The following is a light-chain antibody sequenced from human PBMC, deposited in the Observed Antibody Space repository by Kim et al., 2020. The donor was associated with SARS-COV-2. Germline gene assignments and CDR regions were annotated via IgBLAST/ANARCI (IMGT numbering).Light chain of an antibody. CDR2: WAS. CDR1: QTVLSNSNNKNY. V-gene: IGKV4-1*01. CDR3: QQYYSTPPS. J-gene: IGKJ2*03. Sequence: SATLNCKSSQTVLSNSNNKNYLAWYQQKPGQAPKLLIYWASIRASGVSDRFSGSGSETDFTLTISSLQAEDVAVYYCQQYYSTPPSFGQGTKLEI.